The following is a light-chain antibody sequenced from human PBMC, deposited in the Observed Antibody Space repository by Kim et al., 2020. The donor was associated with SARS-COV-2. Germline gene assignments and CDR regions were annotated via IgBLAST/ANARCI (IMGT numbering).Light chain of an antibody. Sequence: PGEAAAPSSRAGRSISSAHLAWYQQRPGKAPPLLMSGASIRATGIPDRFSGSGSGTDFTLTISRLETDDFAVYYCQQYDTAPSTFGGGTKVDIK. CDR2: GAS. V-gene: IGKV3-20*01. CDR1: RSISSAH. J-gene: IGKJ4*02. CDR3: QQYDTAPST.